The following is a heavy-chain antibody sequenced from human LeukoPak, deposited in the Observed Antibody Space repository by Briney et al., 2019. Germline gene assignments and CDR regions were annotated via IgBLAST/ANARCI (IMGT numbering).Heavy chain of an antibody. CDR3: ARDVANYDFWSGYFDY. CDR2: ISYDGGNK. V-gene: IGHV3-30-3*01. Sequence: GGSLRLSCAASGFTFSSYAMHWVRQAPGKGLEWVAVISYDGGNKYYADSVKGRFTISRDNSKNTLYLQMNSLRAEDTAVYYCARDVANYDFWSGYFDYWGQGTLVTVSS. CDR1: GFTFSSYA. J-gene: IGHJ4*02. D-gene: IGHD3-3*01.